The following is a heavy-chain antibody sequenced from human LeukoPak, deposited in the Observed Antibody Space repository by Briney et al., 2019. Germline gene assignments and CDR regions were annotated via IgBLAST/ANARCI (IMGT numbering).Heavy chain of an antibody. CDR1: GFTFRSYE. Sequence: QAGGSLRLSCAASGFTFRSYEMNWVRQAPGKGLEWVSYISSSGSTIYYADSVKGRFTISRDNAKNSLYLQMNSLRAEDTAVYYCARGGSWSGYFSSGYYYGMDVWGQGTTVTVSS. V-gene: IGHV3-48*03. CDR3: ARGGSWSGYFSSGYYYGMDV. D-gene: IGHD3-3*01. J-gene: IGHJ6*02. CDR2: ISSSGSTI.